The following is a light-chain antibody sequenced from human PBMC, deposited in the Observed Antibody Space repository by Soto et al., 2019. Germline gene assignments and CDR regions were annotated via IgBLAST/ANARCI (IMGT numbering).Light chain of an antibody. V-gene: IGKV3-15*01. CDR3: QQYNNWPYT. Sequence: EIVMTQSPATLSVSPGERAALSCRASQSVNSNFAGYQHKPGQAPRLLTYGASTRATDIPARFSGSGSGTEFTLTISRPQSEDFAVYYCQQYNNWPYTFGQGTKLEIK. J-gene: IGKJ2*01. CDR1: QSVNSN. CDR2: GAS.